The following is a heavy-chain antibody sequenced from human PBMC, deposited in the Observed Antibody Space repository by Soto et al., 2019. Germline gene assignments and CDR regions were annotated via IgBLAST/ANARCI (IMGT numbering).Heavy chain of an antibody. CDR3: ARHRNVGVTAAFWWFDP. Sequence: QLQLQESGPGLVKPSETLSLTCTVSGGSISSSSYYWGWIRQPPGKGLEWIGSIYYSGSTYYNPSLKSRVTISVNTSKNKFSLKLSSVTAADTAVYYCARHRNVGVTAAFWWFDPWGQGTLVTVSS. V-gene: IGHV4-39*01. D-gene: IGHD2-2*01. CDR1: GGSISSSSYY. J-gene: IGHJ5*02. CDR2: IYYSGST.